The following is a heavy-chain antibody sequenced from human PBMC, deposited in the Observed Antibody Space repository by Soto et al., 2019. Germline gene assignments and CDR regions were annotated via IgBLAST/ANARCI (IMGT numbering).Heavy chain of an antibody. CDR1: GFTFSRYA. Sequence: QPGGSLTLSSAASGFTFSRYAMSWVRQAPGRGLEWVSAISGSGGSTYYADSVKGRFTISRDNSKNTLYLQMNSLRAEDTAVYDCAKLDRSYYRYSRVFDYWGRGTLVTVSS. CDR2: ISGSGGST. CDR3: AKLDRSYYRYSRVFDY. V-gene: IGHV3-23*01. D-gene: IGHD3-10*01. J-gene: IGHJ4*02.